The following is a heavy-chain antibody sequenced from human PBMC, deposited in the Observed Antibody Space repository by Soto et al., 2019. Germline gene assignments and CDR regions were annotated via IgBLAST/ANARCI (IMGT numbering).Heavy chain of an antibody. CDR3: ARCLDHYDILTGYPVGNWFDP. CDR1: GYTFTSYY. Sequence: ASVKVSCKASGYTFTSYYMHWVRQAPGQGLEWMGIINPSGGSTSYAQKYQGRVTMTRNTSTSTAYMELSSLRSEDTAVYYCARCLDHYDILTGYPVGNWFDPWGQGTLVTVSS. V-gene: IGHV1-46*01. D-gene: IGHD3-9*01. CDR2: INPSGGST. J-gene: IGHJ5*02.